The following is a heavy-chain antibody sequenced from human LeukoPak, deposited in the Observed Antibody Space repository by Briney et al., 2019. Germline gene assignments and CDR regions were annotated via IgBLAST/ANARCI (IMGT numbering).Heavy chain of an antibody. V-gene: IGHV3-23*01. CDR3: AKDVGKWESLHFFDY. CDR2: ISGSGAST. D-gene: IGHD1-26*01. CDR1: GFTFSTNA. Sequence: GGSLRLSCLTSGFTFSTNAMSWVRQAPGKGLEWISGISGSGASTYYAGSVTGRFTISRDNSRNTLYLQMNSLRGDDTAVYYCAKDVGKWESLHFFDYWGQGTLVIVSS. J-gene: IGHJ4*02.